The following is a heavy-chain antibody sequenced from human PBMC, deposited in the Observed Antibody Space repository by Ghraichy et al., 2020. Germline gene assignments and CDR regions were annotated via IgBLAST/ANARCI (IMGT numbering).Heavy chain of an antibody. V-gene: IGHV1-46*01. CDR2: INPSGGST. CDR1: GYTFTSYY. D-gene: IGHD3-3*01. CDR3: ARGGDGTYYDFWSGYWGEDY. J-gene: IGHJ4*02. Sequence: ASVKVSCKASGYTFTSYYMHWVRQAPGQGLEWMGIINPSGGSTSYAQKFQGRVTMTRDTSTSTVYMELSSLRSEDTAVYYCARGGDGTYYDFWSGYWGEDYWGQGTLVTVSS.